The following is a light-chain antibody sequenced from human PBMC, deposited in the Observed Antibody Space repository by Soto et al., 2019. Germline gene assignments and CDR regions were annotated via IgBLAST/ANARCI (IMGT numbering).Light chain of an antibody. CDR2: KAS. Sequence: DIQMTQSPSTLSGSVGDSVTITCRASQTISSWLAWYQQKPGKAPKLLIYKASTLKSGVPSRFSGSGSGTEFTLTISSLQPDDVATYYCHHYNSYSEAFGQGNKVEL. V-gene: IGKV1-5*03. CDR1: QTISSW. J-gene: IGKJ1*01. CDR3: HHYNSYSEA.